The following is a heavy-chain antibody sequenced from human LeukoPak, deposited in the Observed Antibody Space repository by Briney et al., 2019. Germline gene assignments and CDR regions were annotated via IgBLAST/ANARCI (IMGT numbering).Heavy chain of an antibody. Sequence: SETLSLTCSVSGGSISSDHWNWIRQTPGKGLEWIGCIYYSGRTYYNPSLKSRVTISVDMSKSQFSLRLTSVTAADTAVYYCARAKLAAAGTDRAFDIWGQGTMVTVSS. D-gene: IGHD6-13*01. CDR1: GGSISSDH. J-gene: IGHJ3*02. CDR3: ARAKLAAAGTDRAFDI. CDR2: IYYSGRT. V-gene: IGHV4-59*01.